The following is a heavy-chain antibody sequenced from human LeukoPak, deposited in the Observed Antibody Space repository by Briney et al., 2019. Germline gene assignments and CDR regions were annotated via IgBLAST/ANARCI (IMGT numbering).Heavy chain of an antibody. V-gene: IGHV3-23*01. D-gene: IGHD2-2*01. CDR1: GFTFSSYA. CDR3: AKAVPRYCSSTSCYFDY. J-gene: IGHJ4*02. Sequence: GGSLRLSCAASGFTFSSYAMSWVRQAPGKGLEWVSAISGSGGSTYYADSVKGRFTISRDNSKNTLYLQMNSLRAEDTAVYYCAKAVPRYCSSTSCYFDYWGQGTLVIVSS. CDR2: ISGSGGST.